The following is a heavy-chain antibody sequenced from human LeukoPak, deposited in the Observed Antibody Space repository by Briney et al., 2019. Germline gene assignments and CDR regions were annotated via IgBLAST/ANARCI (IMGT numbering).Heavy chain of an antibody. CDR3: ARDRRLDYPSSVFDC. J-gene: IGHJ4*01. V-gene: IGHV3-66*01. D-gene: IGHD3-16*01. CDR2: IYSGGST. Sequence: GGSLRLSWAAAGFTVSSDYIGWVRQAPGKGLEWVSVIYSGGSTYYADSVKGRFTISRDNSKNTLYLQMNSLRAEDTAVYYCARDRRLDYPSSVFDCCSQGTLVTVSS. CDR1: GFTVSSDY.